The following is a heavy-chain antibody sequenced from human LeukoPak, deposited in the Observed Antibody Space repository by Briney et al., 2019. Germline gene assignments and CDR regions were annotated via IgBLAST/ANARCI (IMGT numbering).Heavy chain of an antibody. J-gene: IGHJ5*02. Sequence: PSETLSLTCTVSGGSISSYYWGWIRQPPGKGLQWIGYIYTGGSAYYSPSLYRRVAVSVDTSKNQFSLRLTSVTAADTAMYYCARLQPRTHYNFGSASYAFDLWGQGTLVTVSS. D-gene: IGHD3-3*01. V-gene: IGHV4-4*08. CDR3: ARLQPRTHYNFGSASYAFDL. CDR1: GGSISSYY. CDR2: IYTGGSA.